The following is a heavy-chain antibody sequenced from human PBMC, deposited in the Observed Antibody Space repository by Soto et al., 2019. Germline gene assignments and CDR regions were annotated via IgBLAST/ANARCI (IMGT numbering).Heavy chain of an antibody. Sequence: GSLRLSCAASGFTFANAWINWARQAPGKWLEWVGRIKSKTDGGTTDYAEPVKGRFAISRDDSNNMVYLQMNSLKIEDTAVYYCTTDSYSTIIIVRFDYWGHGTLVTVSS. CDR2: IKSKTDGGTT. J-gene: IGHJ4*01. CDR3: TTDSYSTIIIVRFDY. V-gene: IGHV3-15*07. D-gene: IGHD3-22*01. CDR1: GFTFANAW.